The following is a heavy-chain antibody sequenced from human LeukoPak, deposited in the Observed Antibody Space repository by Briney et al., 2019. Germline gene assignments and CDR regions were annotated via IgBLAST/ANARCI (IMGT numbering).Heavy chain of an antibody. V-gene: IGHV3-33*06. CDR2: IWYDGSNK. CDR1: GFTFSSYG. CDR3: AKEGPSDAFDI. J-gene: IGHJ3*02. Sequence: GGSLRLSCAASGFTFSSYGMHWVRQAPGKGLEWVAVIWYDGSNKYYADSVKGRFTISRDNSKNTLYLQMNSLRAEDTAVYYCAKEGPSDAFDIWGQGTMVTASS.